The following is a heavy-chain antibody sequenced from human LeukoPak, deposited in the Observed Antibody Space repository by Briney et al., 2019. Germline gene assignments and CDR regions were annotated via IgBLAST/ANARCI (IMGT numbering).Heavy chain of an antibody. J-gene: IGHJ4*02. CDR2: ISYDGSNK. CDR3: ARESGSYSTGDFNY. D-gene: IGHD1-26*01. Sequence: GRSLRLSCAASGFTFSSYAMHWVRQAPGKGLEWVAVISYDGSNKYYADSVKGRFTISRDNSKNTLYLQMNSLRAEDTAVYYCARESGSYSTGDFNYWGQGTLVTVSS. CDR1: GFTFSSYA. V-gene: IGHV3-30-3*01.